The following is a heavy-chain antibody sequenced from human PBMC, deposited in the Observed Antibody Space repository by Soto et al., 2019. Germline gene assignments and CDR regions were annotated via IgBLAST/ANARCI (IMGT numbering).Heavy chain of an antibody. J-gene: IGHJ4*02. V-gene: IGHV4-34*01. CDR1: GGSFSGYY. Sequence: PSETLSLTCAVYGGSFSGYYWSWIRQPPGEGLEWIGEINHSGSTNYNPSLKSRVTISVDTSKNQFSLKLSSVTAADTAVYYCARAAPRYCSGGSCYSVRDYWGQGTPVTVSS. CDR3: ARAAPRYCSGGSCYSVRDY. CDR2: INHSGST. D-gene: IGHD2-15*01.